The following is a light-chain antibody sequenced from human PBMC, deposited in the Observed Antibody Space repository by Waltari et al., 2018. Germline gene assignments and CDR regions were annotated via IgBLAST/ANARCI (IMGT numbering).Light chain of an antibody. Sequence: QSVLTQPPSVSGAPGQRVTISCTGSSATLGAGSDVHWYQQLPGTAPKLLIYVNSNRPSGVPDRFSGSKSGTSASLAITGLQAEDEADYYCQSYDSSLSGSGVFGTGTKVTVL. J-gene: IGLJ1*01. CDR3: QSYDSSLSGSGV. CDR1: SATLGAGSD. CDR2: VNS. V-gene: IGLV1-40*01.